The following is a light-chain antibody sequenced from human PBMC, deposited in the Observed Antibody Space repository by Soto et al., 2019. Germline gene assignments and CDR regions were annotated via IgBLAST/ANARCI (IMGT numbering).Light chain of an antibody. J-gene: IGKJ1*01. CDR1: QSVSSN. V-gene: IGKV3-15*01. Sequence: EIVMTQSPATLSVSPGERATLSCRASQSVSSNLAWYQQKPGQAPRLLIYGASTRATGIPARFSGSGSGTDVTLTNSSLQSEDFSVYYCQQYNNWPRGTFGQGTKVEIK. CDR2: GAS. CDR3: QQYNNWPRGT.